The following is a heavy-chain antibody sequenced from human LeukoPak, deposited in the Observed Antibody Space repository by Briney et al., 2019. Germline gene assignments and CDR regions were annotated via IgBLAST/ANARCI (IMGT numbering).Heavy chain of an antibody. CDR3: ARINCSGGTCYDYFDD. D-gene: IGHD2-15*01. Sequence: PGGSLRLSCVGSPVTFGTSAMSWVRQAPGKGLEWVSAVSASGTNTYYADSVEGRFTISRDNSKDTLYLHMDSLRVEDTAQYFCARINCSGGTCYDYFDDWGQGTLVTVSS. CDR1: PVTFGTSA. CDR2: VSASGTNT. J-gene: IGHJ4*02. V-gene: IGHV3-23*01.